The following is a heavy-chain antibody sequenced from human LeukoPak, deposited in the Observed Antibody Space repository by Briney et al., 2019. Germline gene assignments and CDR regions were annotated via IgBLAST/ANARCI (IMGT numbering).Heavy chain of an antibody. CDR1: GFTFSSYA. CDR3: AREGYDFWSGYYYYYYGMDV. J-gene: IGHJ6*02. D-gene: IGHD3-3*01. V-gene: IGHV3-7*01. CDR2: IKQDGSEK. Sequence: GGSLRLSCAASGFTFSSYAMSWVRQAPGKGLEWVANIKQDGSEKYYVGSVKGRFTISRDNAKNSLYLQMNSLRAEDTAVYYCAREGYDFWSGYYYYYYGMDVWGQGTTVTVSS.